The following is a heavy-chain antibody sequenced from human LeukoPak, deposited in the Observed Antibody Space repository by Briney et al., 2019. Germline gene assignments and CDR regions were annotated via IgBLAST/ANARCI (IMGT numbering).Heavy chain of an antibody. CDR1: GGSFSGYY. D-gene: IGHD2-15*01. CDR2: IYYSGST. J-gene: IGHJ4*02. Sequence: SETLSLTCAVYGGSFSGYYWSWIRQPPGKGLEWIGYIYYSGSTNYNPSLKSRVTISVDTSKNQFSLKLSSVTAADTAVYYCARLRFYCSGGSCYWSYFDYWGQGTLVTVSS. V-gene: IGHV4-59*01. CDR3: ARLRFYCSGGSCYWSYFDY.